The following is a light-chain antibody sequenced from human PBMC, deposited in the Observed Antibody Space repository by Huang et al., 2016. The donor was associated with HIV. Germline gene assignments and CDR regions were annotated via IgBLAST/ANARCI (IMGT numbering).Light chain of an antibody. CDR2: GAS. J-gene: IGKJ1*01. CDR1: QVIDDY. Sequence: GARVTITCRASQVIDDYLAWYQQKPGRVPSLVIYGASILQSGVASRFSGSGSGTNFTLTIASLQPDDVASYYCQKYNSVPRTFDQGTKVEI. CDR3: QKYNSVPRT. V-gene: IGKV1-27*01.